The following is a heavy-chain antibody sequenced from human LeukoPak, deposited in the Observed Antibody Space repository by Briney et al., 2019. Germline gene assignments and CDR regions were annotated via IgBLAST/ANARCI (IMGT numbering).Heavy chain of an antibody. D-gene: IGHD6-6*01. CDR2: IYYSGST. V-gene: IGHV4-59*01. CDR1: GGSISSYY. J-gene: IGHJ5*02. CDR3: ARADNRIAAFVWFDP. Sequence: SETLSLTCTVSGGSISSYYRSWIRQPPGKGLEWIGYIYYSGSTNYNPSLKSRVTISVDTSKNQFSLKLSSVTAADTAVYYCARADNRIAAFVWFDPWGQGTLVTVSS.